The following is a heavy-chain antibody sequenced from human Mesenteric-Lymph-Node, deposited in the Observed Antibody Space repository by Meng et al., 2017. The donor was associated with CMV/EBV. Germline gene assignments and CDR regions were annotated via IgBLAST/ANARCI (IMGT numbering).Heavy chain of an antibody. V-gene: IGHV4-34*01. CDR2: INHSGST. D-gene: IGHD1-1*01. J-gene: IGHJ4*02. CDR1: GGSFSGYY. Sequence: GSLRLSCAVYGGSFSGYYWSWIRQPPGKGLEWIGEINHSGSTNYNPSLKSRVTISIDTSKNQFSLKLSSVTAADTAVYYCAPQRGTRDYWGQGTLVTVSS. CDR3: APQRGTRDY.